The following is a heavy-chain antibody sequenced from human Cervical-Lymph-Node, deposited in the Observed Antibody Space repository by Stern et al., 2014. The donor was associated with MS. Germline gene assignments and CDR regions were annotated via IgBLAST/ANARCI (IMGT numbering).Heavy chain of an antibody. CDR3: SSSDFGVVLIKY. D-gene: IGHD3-3*01. J-gene: IGHJ4*02. V-gene: IGHV3-49*05. Sequence: EVQLVESGGGLVKPGRSLRLSCTAPGFTLADYAVSWFRQAPGTGLEWVGFIKSKAYGETIEYAATVKGRFILSRDDSQGIAYLHMNSLKTEDTAVYYCSSSDFGVVLIKYWGPGTLVTVSS. CDR2: IKSKAYGETI. CDR1: GFTLADYA.